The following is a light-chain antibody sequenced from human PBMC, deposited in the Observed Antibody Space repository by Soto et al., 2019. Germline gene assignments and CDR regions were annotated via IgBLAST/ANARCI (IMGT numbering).Light chain of an antibody. CDR2: DAS. J-gene: IGKJ4*01. Sequence: DILMTQSASTLSASVGDRVTITCRASQSISSWLAWYQQKPGKAPKLLIYDASSLESGVPSRFSGSGSGTESTLTISSLQPDDFATYYCQQYNSYPLTFGGGTKVDIK. V-gene: IGKV1-5*01. CDR1: QSISSW. CDR3: QQYNSYPLT.